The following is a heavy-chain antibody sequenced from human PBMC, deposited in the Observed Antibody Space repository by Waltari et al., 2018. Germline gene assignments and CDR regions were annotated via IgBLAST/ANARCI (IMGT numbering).Heavy chain of an antibody. D-gene: IGHD3-10*01. CDR3: ARDVSITMVQGVIRPIYGMDV. V-gene: IGHV1-46*01. J-gene: IGHJ6*02. Sequence: QVQLVQSGAEVKKPGASVKVSCKASGYTFTSYYMHWVRQAPGQGLEWMGIINPSGGSTSYAQKFKGTVTMTRDTSTSTVYMELSSLRSEDTAVYYCARDVSITMVQGVIRPIYGMDVWGQGTTVTVSS. CDR1: GYTFTSYY. CDR2: INPSGGST.